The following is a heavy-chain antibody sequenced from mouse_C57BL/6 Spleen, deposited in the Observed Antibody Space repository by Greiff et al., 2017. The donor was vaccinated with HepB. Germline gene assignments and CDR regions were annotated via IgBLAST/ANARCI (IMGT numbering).Heavy chain of an antibody. CDR3: ARQYDGAMDY. Sequence: VQLQQSGAELVMPGASVKLSCKASGYTFTSYWMHWVKQRPGQGLEWIGEIDPSDSYTNYNQKFKGKSTLTVDKSSSTAYMQLSSLTSEDSAVYYCARQYDGAMDYLGQGTSVTVAA. CDR2: IDPSDSYT. D-gene: IGHD2-14*01. CDR1: GYTFTSYW. V-gene: IGHV1-69*01. J-gene: IGHJ4*01.